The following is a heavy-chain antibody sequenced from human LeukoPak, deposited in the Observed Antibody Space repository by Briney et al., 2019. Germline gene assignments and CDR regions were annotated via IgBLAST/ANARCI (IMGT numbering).Heavy chain of an antibody. CDR2: IIPIFGTA. CDR3: ARGSEGIDILTGYNSYYFDY. D-gene: IGHD3-9*01. Sequence: SVKVSCKASGYTFTSYYIHWVRQAPGQGLEWMGGIIPIFGTANYAQKFQGRVTITADESTSTAYMELSSLRSEDTAVYYCARGSEGIDILTGYNSYYFDYWGQGTLVTVSS. V-gene: IGHV1-69*13. J-gene: IGHJ4*02. CDR1: GYTFTSYY.